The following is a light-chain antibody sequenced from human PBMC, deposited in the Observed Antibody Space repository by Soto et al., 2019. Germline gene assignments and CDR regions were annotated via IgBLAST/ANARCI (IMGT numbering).Light chain of an antibody. CDR1: SSDVGGYNY. CDR3: SSYTSSSPRLV. CDR2: DVN. Sequence: QSALTQPASVSGSPGQSITISCTGTSSDVGGYNYVSWYQHHPDKAPKLMIFDVNNRPSGISSRFSGSKSGNTASLTISGLQAEDEAAYYCSSYTSSSPRLVFGGGTQRPS. J-gene: IGLJ3*02. V-gene: IGLV2-14*03.